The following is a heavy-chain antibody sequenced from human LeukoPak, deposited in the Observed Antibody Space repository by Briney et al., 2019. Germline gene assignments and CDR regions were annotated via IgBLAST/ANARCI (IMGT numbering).Heavy chain of an antibody. CDR2: ISYDGSNK. CDR1: GFTFSSYA. CDR3: ARDRTYSGRSYFDY. D-gene: IGHD1-26*01. Sequence: GGSLRLSCAASGFTFSSYAMHWVRQAPGKGLEWVAVISYDGSNKYYADSVKGRFTISRDNSKNTLYLQMNSLRAEDTAVYYCARDRTYSGRSYFDYWGQGTLVTVSS. V-gene: IGHV3-30-3*01. J-gene: IGHJ4*02.